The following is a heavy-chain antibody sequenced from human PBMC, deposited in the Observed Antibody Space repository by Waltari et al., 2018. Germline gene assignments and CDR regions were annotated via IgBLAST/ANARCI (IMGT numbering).Heavy chain of an antibody. CDR1: GFSFSPSW. V-gene: IGHV3-7*01. J-gene: IGHJ4*02. CDR3: AQYRRSGPIDY. D-gene: IGHD2-2*01. Sequence: EVQPVESGGGLVQPGGSLRLSCAASGFSFSPSWMTWVRQAPGRGLEWVANMKGDGSEKYYVDSVKGRFTISRDNAKNSLYLQMNSLRAEDTAVYYCAQYRRSGPIDYWGQGTLVTVSS. CDR2: MKGDGSEK.